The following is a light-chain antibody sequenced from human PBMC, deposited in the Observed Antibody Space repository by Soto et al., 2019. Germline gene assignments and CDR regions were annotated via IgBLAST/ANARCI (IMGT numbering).Light chain of an antibody. CDR2: DAS. CDR3: QQYNSYPYT. V-gene: IGKV1-5*01. Sequence: DIQMTQSPSTVSASVGDGVTITCRASQSIRTWLAWYQQKPGKAPKLLIYDASTLESGVSSGFSGSGSGTEFTLTISSLQPDDFATYYCQQYNSYPYTFGQGTKV. CDR1: QSIRTW. J-gene: IGKJ2*01.